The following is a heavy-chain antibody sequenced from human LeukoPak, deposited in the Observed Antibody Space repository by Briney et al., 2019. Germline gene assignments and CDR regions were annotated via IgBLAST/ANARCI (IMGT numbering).Heavy chain of an antibody. V-gene: IGHV1-2*02. J-gene: IGHJ4*02. D-gene: IGHD4-11*01. CDR2: INPNSGGT. CDR3: ARGWHYSNYGADY. Sequence: ASVKVSCKASGYTFTGNYMHWVRQAPGQGLEWMGWINPNSGGTNYAQKFQGRVTMTGDTSISTAYMELSRLRSDDTAVYYCARGWHYSNYGADYWGQGTLVTVSS. CDR1: GYTFTGNY.